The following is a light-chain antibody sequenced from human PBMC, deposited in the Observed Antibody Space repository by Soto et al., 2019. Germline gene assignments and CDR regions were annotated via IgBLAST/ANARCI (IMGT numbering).Light chain of an antibody. CDR3: QQLDSYPLT. J-gene: IGKJ4*01. Sequence: IQLNQSPASLSAYVGDRVTFTCRASQDIAIYLAWYQQKPGEAPNLLIHAASTLQSGVPSRFSGRGSGTDFTLTISSLQPEDFATYYCQQLDSYPLTFGGGTKVDIK. V-gene: IGKV1-9*01. CDR2: AAS. CDR1: QDIAIY.